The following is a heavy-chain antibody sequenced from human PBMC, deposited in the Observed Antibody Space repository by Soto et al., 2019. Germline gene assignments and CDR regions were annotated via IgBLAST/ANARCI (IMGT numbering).Heavy chain of an antibody. D-gene: IGHD6-19*01. V-gene: IGHV3-48*01. CDR2: ISSSSSTI. CDR3: ARVKGWYIMFCDY. Sequence: EVQLVESGGGLVQPGGSLRLSCAASGFTFSSYSMNWVRQAPGKGLEWVSYISSSSSTIYYADSVKGRFTISRDNAKNSLNLQMNGLRAEDTAVYYCARVKGWYIMFCDYWGQGTLVTVSS. CDR1: GFTFSSYS. J-gene: IGHJ4*02.